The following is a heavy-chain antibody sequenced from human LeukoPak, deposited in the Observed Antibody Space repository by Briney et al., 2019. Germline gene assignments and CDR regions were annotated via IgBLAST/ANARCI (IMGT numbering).Heavy chain of an antibody. J-gene: IGHJ3*02. CDR2: IYPGDSDT. V-gene: IGHV5-51*01. CDR1: GYSFTSYW. Sequence: GESLKISCKGSGYSFTSYWIGWVRQMPGKGLEWMGIIYPGDSDTRYSPSLQGQVTISADKSISTAYLQWSSLKASDTAMYYCARQVHSSNHAFDIWGQGTMVTVSS. D-gene: IGHD2-2*01. CDR3: ARQVHSSNHAFDI.